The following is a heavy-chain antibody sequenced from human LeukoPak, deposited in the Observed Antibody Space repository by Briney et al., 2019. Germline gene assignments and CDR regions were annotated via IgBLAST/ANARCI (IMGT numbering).Heavy chain of an antibody. CDR1: GGTFISYA. Sequence: SVKVSCKASGGTFISYAINWVRQAPGQGLEWMGGIIPIFGTANYAQKFQGRVTITADESTSTAYMELSSLRSEDTAVYYCATYQEGYSSGWYYFDYWGQGTLVTVSS. CDR2: IIPIFGTA. V-gene: IGHV1-69*13. CDR3: ATYQEGYSSGWYYFDY. J-gene: IGHJ4*02. D-gene: IGHD6-19*01.